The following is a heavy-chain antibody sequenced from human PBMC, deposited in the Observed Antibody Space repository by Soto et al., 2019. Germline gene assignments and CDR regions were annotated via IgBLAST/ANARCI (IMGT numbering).Heavy chain of an antibody. CDR2: ISYDGSNK. Sequence: GGSLRLSCAASGFTFSSYAMHWVRQAPGKGLEWVAVISYDGSNKYYADSVKGRFTISRDNSKNTLYLQMNSLRAEDTAVYYCAREARGVISGMDVWGQGTTVTVSS. CDR1: GFTFSSYA. V-gene: IGHV3-30-3*01. J-gene: IGHJ6*02. CDR3: AREARGVISGMDV. D-gene: IGHD3-10*01.